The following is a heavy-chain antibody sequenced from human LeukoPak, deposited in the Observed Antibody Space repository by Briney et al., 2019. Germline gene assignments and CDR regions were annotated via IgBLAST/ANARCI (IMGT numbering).Heavy chain of an antibody. Sequence: SETLSLTCTVSGGSLSSGGYYWSWIRQPPGKGLEWIGYIYHSGSTYYNPSLKSRVTISVDRSKNQFSLKLSSVTAADTAVYYCARVRAYYYDSTPYYFDYWGQGTLVTVSS. CDR1: GGSLSSGGYY. V-gene: IGHV4-30-2*01. CDR3: ARVRAYYYDSTPYYFDY. J-gene: IGHJ4*02. CDR2: IYHSGST. D-gene: IGHD3-22*01.